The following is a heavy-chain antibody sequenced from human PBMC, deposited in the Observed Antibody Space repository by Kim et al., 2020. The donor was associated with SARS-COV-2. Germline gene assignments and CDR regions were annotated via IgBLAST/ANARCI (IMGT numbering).Heavy chain of an antibody. CDR2: IYPGDSDT. J-gene: IGHJ3*02. D-gene: IGHD3-22*01. V-gene: IGHV5-51*01. Sequence: GESLKISCKGSGYSFTSYWIGWVRQMPGKGLEWMGIIYPGDSDTRYSPSFQGQVTISADKSISTAYLQWSSLKASDTAMYYCATLPSFYYDSSGSVTSFDIWGQGTIVTVSS. CDR1: GYSFTSYW. CDR3: ATLPSFYYDSSGSVTSFDI.